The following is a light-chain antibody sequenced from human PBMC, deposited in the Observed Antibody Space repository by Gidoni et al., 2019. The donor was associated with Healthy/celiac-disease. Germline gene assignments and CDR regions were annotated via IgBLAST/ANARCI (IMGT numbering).Light chain of an antibody. Sequence: SYELTQPPSVSVSPGQTASTTCSGDKLGVKYACWYQQKPGQSPVLVIYQDTTRPSGIPERFSGSNSGNTATLTISGTQAMDEADYYCQAWDSSTVVFGGGTKLTVL. CDR1: KLGVKY. CDR3: QAWDSSTVV. V-gene: IGLV3-1*01. J-gene: IGLJ2*01. CDR2: QDT.